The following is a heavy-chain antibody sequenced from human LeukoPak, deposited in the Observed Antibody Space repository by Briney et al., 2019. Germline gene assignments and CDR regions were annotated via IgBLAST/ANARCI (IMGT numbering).Heavy chain of an antibody. J-gene: IGHJ1*01. CDR3: AKAGDWNYFLTYFQH. CDR1: GFTFSSYG. CDR2: IRYDGSNK. D-gene: IGHD1-7*01. V-gene: IGHV3-30*02. Sequence: PGGSLRLSCAVSGFTFSSYGMHWVRQAPGKGLEWVAFIRYDGSNKYYADSVKGRFTISRDNSKNTLYLQMNSLRAEDTAVYYCAKAGDWNYFLTYFQHWGQGTLVTVSS.